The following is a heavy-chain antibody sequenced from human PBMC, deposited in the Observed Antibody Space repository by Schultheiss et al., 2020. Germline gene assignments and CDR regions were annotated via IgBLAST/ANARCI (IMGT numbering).Heavy chain of an antibody. D-gene: IGHD1-26*01. CDR1: GFTFNNYW. J-gene: IGHJ6*02. CDR2: IKCDGSEK. CDR3: ARDRWELLIGKYYGMDV. Sequence: GGSLRLSCAASGFTFNNYWMSWVRQAPGKGLEWVADIKCDGSEKYYVDSVKGRFTISRDNAKNLLYLQMNSLRAEDTAVYYCARDRWELLIGKYYGMDVWGQGTTVTVSS. V-gene: IGHV3-7*01.